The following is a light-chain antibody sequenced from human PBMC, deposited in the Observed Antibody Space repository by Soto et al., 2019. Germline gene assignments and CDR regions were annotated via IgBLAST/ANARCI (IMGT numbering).Light chain of an antibody. CDR2: DVS. CDR3: GSYTSSATQV. Sequence: QFALTQPASVSGSPGQSITISCTGTSSDIGNYASVSWYQQHPGKAPKLMIYDVSNRPSGVSDRFSGSKSGNTASLTISGLQAEDEADYHCGSYTSSATQVFGTGTKLTVL. J-gene: IGLJ1*01. CDR1: SSDIGNYAS. V-gene: IGLV2-14*03.